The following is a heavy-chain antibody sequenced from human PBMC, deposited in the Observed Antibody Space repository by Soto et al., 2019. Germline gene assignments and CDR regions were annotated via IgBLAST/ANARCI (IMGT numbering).Heavy chain of an antibody. CDR3: AGRSSLASVQVYFGEISNYNWFDP. D-gene: IGHD3-10*01. CDR1: NGSISSAIYY. V-gene: IGHV4-39*01. Sequence: QLQLQESGPGLVKPSETLSLTCTVSNGSISSAIYYWGWIRQPPGKGLGWIGSIYHSGSTYYNPSLQGRVTISVDTSKNQFSLKLSSVTAADTAVYFCAGRSSLASVQVYFGEISNYNWFDPWGQGTLVTVSS. J-gene: IGHJ5*02. CDR2: IYHSGST.